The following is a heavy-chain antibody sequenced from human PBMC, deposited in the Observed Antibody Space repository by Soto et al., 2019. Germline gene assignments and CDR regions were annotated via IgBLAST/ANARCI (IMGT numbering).Heavy chain of an antibody. V-gene: IGHV3-23*01. J-gene: IGHJ5*02. Sequence: LRLSCAATGFTFSSYAMSWVRQAPGKGLEWVSAISGSGGSTYYADSVKGRFTISRDNSKNTLYLQMNSLRAGDTAVYYCAKEFRTMIGPSWFDPWGQGTLVTVSS. CDR3: AKEFRTMIGPSWFDP. CDR1: GFTFSSYA. CDR2: ISGSGGST. D-gene: IGHD3-22*01.